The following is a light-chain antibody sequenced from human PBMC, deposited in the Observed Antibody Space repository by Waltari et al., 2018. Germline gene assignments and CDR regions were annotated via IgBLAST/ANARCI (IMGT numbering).Light chain of an antibody. CDR3: QSYDRSLRAVV. CDR2: ING. Sequence: QSVLTQPPSVSGAPGQRVTISCTGSASNLGAGYDVHWYQHLPGAAPKLIIYINGLRSSGVPDRFSGSKSETSCFLAISGLQADDEAEYYCQSYDRSLRAVVFGGGTKLTVL. V-gene: IGLV1-40*01. CDR1: ASNLGAGYD. J-gene: IGLJ2*01.